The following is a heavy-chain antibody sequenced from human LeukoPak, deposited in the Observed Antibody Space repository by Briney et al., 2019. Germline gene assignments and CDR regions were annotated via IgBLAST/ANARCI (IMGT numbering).Heavy chain of an antibody. J-gene: IGHJ4*02. CDR2: IISSGRTI. V-gene: IGHV3-48*03. Sequence: PGGSLRLSCAASGFTFSSYEMNWVRQAPGRGLEWVSYIISSGRTIYYADSVKGRFTISRDNAKNSLYLQINSLRAEDTAVYYCARGDIRRFDYWGQGTLATVSS. CDR3: ARGDIRRFDY. CDR1: GFTFSSYE. D-gene: IGHD3-16*01.